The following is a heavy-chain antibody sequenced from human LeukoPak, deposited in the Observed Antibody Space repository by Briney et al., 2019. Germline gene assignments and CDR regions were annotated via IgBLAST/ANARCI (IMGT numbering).Heavy chain of an antibody. J-gene: IGHJ4*02. Sequence: GGSLRLSCAASGFTFSSYWMHWVRQAPGKGLVWVSRINSDGSSTSYADSVKGRFTISRDNAKNTLYLQMNSLRAEDTAVYYCASNGYYYDSSGYYPFDYWGQRTLVTVSS. D-gene: IGHD3-22*01. CDR2: INSDGSST. CDR3: ASNGYYYDSSGYYPFDY. V-gene: IGHV3-74*01. CDR1: GFTFSSYW.